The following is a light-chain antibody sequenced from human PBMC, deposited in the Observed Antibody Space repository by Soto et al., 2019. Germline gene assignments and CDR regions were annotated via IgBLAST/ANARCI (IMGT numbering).Light chain of an antibody. CDR3: QSYDSSLSGYV. V-gene: IGLV1-40*01. CDR1: SSNIGAGYD. CDR2: GNS. Sequence: QSALTQPPSVSGAPGQRVTISCTGSSSNIGAGYDVHWYQQLPGTAPKLLIYGNSNRPSGVPDRFSGSKSGTSASLAITGLQADDEADYYCQSYDSSLSGYVFGTGTKVNVL. J-gene: IGLJ1*01.